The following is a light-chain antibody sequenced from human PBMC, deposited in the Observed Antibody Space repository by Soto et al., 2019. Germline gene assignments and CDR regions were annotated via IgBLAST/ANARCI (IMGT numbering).Light chain of an antibody. V-gene: IGKV3-15*01. CDR2: GAS. Sequence: EIVMTQSPATLSVSPGERATLSCRASQSVSGNLARYQQKPDQAPRLLIYGASTRATGIPARFSGSGSGTEFTLTISSLQSEDFAVYYCQQYNNWPQTFGQGTKVEIK. J-gene: IGKJ1*01. CDR1: QSVSGN. CDR3: QQYNNWPQT.